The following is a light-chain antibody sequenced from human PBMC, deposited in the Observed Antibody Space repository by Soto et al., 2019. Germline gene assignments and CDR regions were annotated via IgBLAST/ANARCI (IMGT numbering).Light chain of an antibody. J-gene: IGKJ3*01. CDR2: GAS. V-gene: IGKV3-15*01. Sequence: EVVMTQSPATLSVSPGDRATLSCRASQSVGSNLAWYQQRPGQAPRLLIYGASTRATSVPASFSGSGSGTEFTLTISGLQSGDFAIYFCQYYNHWPRLYTFGPGTKVDFK. CDR1: QSVGSN. CDR3: QYYNHWPRLYT.